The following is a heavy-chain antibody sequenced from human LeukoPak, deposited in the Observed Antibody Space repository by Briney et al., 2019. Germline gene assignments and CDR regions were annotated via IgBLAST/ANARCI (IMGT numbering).Heavy chain of an antibody. CDR1: GGSISSGGYY. CDR2: IYYSGST. CDR3: ARVPYCSSTSCYTDWFDP. Sequence: SETLSLTCTVSGGSISSGGYYWSWIRQHPGQGLEWIGYIYYSGSTYYNPSLKSRVTISVDTSKNQFSLKLSSVTAADTAVYYCARVPYCSSTSCYTDWFDPWGQGTLVTVSS. D-gene: IGHD2-2*02. V-gene: IGHV4-31*03. J-gene: IGHJ5*02.